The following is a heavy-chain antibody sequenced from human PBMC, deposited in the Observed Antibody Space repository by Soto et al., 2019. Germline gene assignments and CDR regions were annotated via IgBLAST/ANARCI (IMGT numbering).Heavy chain of an antibody. Sequence: QVQLQESGPGLVKPSQTLSLTCTVSGGAISSGDYYWSWLRQPPGKGLEWIGCIYYSGSSYYNPSLKSRVAISMDPSNNQFSLKLRSVTAADTAVYYCARGTFGRVIVGPYWYFDLWGRGTLVTVSS. D-gene: IGHD3-16*02. J-gene: IGHJ2*01. V-gene: IGHV4-30-4*01. CDR2: IYYSGSS. CDR3: ARGTFGRVIVGPYWYFDL. CDR1: GGAISSGDYY.